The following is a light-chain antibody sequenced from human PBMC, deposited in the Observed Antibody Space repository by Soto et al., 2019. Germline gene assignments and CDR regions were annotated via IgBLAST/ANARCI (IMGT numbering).Light chain of an antibody. CDR2: DNS. Sequence: QSVLTQPPSVSAAPGQKVTISCSGSSSNIGNNYVSWYQQLPGTAPKLLIYDNSKRPSGIPDRFSGSMSGTSATLGITGLQTGDEADYYCGTWDSSLSAVVFGGGTKVTVL. J-gene: IGLJ2*01. V-gene: IGLV1-51*01. CDR3: GTWDSSLSAVV. CDR1: SSNIGNNY.